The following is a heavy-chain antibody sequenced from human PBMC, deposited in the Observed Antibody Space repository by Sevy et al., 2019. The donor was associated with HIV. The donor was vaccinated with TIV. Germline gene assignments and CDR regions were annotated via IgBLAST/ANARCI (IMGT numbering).Heavy chain of an antibody. Sequence: GGSLRLSCVASGFNFSNFWMSWVRQAPGKGLECVADIKQDGSEAYYVDSVKGRFTISRDNAKNSLYLQMNSLRDEDAAMYVCVRDKKVGASILDAWGQGTPVTVSS. V-gene: IGHV3-7*03. CDR2: IKQDGSEA. CDR3: VRDKKVGASILDA. D-gene: IGHD1-26*01. J-gene: IGHJ5*02. CDR1: GFNFSNFW.